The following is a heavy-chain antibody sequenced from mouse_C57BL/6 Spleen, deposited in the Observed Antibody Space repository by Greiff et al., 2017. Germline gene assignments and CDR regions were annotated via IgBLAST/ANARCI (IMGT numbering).Heavy chain of an antibody. V-gene: IGHV5-12*01. J-gene: IGHJ1*03. CDR2: ISNGGGST. CDR1: GFTFSDYY. Sequence: EVMLVESGGGLVQPGGSLKLSCAASGFTFSDYYMYWVRQTPEKRLEWVAYISNGGGSTYYPDTVKGRFTISRDNAKNTLYLQMSRLKSEDTAMYYCARVGSWYFDVWGTGTTVTVSS. CDR3: ARVGSWYFDV.